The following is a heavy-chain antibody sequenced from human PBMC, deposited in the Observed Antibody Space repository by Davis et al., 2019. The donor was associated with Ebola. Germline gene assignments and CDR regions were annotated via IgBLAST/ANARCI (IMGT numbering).Heavy chain of an antibody. CDR2: IYYSGST. CDR1: GGSISSYY. Sequence: SETLSLTCTVSGGSISSYYWSWIRQPPGKGLEWIGYIYYSGSTNYNPSLKSRVTISVDTSKNQFSLKLSSVTAADTAVYYCARDNSGYDPKTLRYYYYGMDVWGQGTTVTVSS. V-gene: IGHV4-59*01. D-gene: IGHD5-12*01. J-gene: IGHJ6*02. CDR3: ARDNSGYDPKTLRYYYYGMDV.